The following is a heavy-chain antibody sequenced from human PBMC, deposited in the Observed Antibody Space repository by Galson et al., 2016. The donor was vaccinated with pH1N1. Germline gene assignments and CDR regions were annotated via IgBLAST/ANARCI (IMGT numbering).Heavy chain of an antibody. V-gene: IGHV6-1*01. D-gene: IGHD6-19*01. CDR2: TYYRSKWFD. J-gene: IGHJ4*02. CDR3: ARHSPGRAVGVFDC. Sequence: CAISGDSVSSNSAAWNWIRQSPSRGLEWLGRTYYRSKWFDNYAVSVQGRITINPDTSKNQFSLRLNSVTPEDTAVYYCARHSPGRAVGVFDCWGQGTLVTVSS. CDR1: GDSVSSNSAA.